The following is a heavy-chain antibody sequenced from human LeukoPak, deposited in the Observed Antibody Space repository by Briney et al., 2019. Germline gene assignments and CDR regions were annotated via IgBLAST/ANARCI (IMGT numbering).Heavy chain of an antibody. D-gene: IGHD1-1*01. CDR2: TIPIFGTA. J-gene: IGHJ6*03. CDR1: GGTFSSYA. Sequence: ASVKVSCKASGGTFSSYAISWVRQAPGQGLEWMGGTIPIFGTANYAQKFQGRVTITADESTSTAYMELSSLRSEDTAVYYCARTTPERYYYYYMDVWGKGTTVTVSS. CDR3: ARTTPERYYYYYMDV. V-gene: IGHV1-69*13.